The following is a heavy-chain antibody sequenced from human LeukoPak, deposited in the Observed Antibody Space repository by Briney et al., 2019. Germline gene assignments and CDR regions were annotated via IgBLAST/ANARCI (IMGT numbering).Heavy chain of an antibody. CDR3: ARSYDYVWGSYRYTPTFDY. Sequence: SETLSLTCAVYGGTFSGYYWNWIRQPPGEGLEWIGGINHSGTTNYNPSLKTRVTISVDTSKNQFSLKVGSVTAGDTAVYYCARSYDYVWGSYRYTPTFDYWGQGNLVTVSS. CDR2: INHSGTT. D-gene: IGHD3-16*02. V-gene: IGHV4-34*01. CDR1: GGTFSGYY. J-gene: IGHJ4*02.